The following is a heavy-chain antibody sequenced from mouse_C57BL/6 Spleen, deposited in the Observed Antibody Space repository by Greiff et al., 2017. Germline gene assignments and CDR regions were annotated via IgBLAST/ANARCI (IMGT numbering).Heavy chain of an antibody. Sequence: VQLKESGGGLVKPGGSLKLSCAASGFTFSSYTMSWVRQTPEKRLEWVATISGGGGNTYYPDSVKGRFTISRDNAKNTLYLQMSSLRSEDTALYYCARHETTVVATRYFDVWGTGTTVTVSS. CDR2: ISGGGGNT. D-gene: IGHD1-1*01. CDR1: GFTFSSYT. V-gene: IGHV5-9*01. J-gene: IGHJ1*03. CDR3: ARHETTVVATRYFDV.